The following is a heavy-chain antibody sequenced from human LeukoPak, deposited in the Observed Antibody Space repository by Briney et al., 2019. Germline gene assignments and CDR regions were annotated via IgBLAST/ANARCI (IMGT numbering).Heavy chain of an antibody. J-gene: IGHJ3*02. D-gene: IGHD2-2*02. CDR2: MNPNSGNT. CDR3: ATLRYQLLYGGAFDI. V-gene: IGHV1-8*01. Sequence: ASVKVSCKASGYTFTSYDINWVRQATGQGLEWMGWMNPNSGNTGYAQKFQGRVTMTEDTSTDTAYMELSSLRSEDTAVYYCATLRYQLLYGGAFDIWGQGTMVTVSS. CDR1: GYTFTSYD.